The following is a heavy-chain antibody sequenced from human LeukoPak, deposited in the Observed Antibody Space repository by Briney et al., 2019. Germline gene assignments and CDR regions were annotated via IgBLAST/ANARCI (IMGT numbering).Heavy chain of an antibody. CDR3: ARETPDSSGWD. J-gene: IGHJ4*02. CDR2: IYSDGRT. D-gene: IGHD6-19*01. V-gene: IGHV3-53*01. CDR1: GFTVSNKY. Sequence: GGSLRLSCAASGFTVSNKYMTWVRQAPGKGLEWVSLIYSDGRTYYADSVKGRCTISRDGSKNTLYLQMNSLRAEDTAVYYCARETPDSSGWDWGQGTLVTVSS.